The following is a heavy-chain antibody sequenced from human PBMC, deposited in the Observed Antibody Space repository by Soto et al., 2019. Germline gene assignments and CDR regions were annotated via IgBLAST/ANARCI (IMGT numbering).Heavy chain of an antibody. Sequence: GGSLRLSCAASGFTFSGSAMHWVRQASGKGLEWVGRIRSKANSYATAYAASVKGRFTISRDDSKNTAYLQMNSLKTEDTAVYYCTRHVGFDFWSGYTEYYFDYWGQGTLVTVSS. CDR3: TRHVGFDFWSGYTEYYFDY. J-gene: IGHJ4*02. D-gene: IGHD3-3*01. CDR2: IRSKANSYAT. V-gene: IGHV3-73*01. CDR1: GFTFSGSA.